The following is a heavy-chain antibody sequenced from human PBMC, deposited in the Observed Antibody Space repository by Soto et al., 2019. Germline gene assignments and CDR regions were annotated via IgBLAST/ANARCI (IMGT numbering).Heavy chain of an antibody. CDR2: ISYDGSNK. D-gene: IGHD4-4*01. J-gene: IGHJ6*03. Sequence: GGSLRLSCAASGFTFSSYGMHWVRQAPGKGLEWVAVISYDGSNKYYADSVKGRFTISRDNSKNTLYLQMNSLRAEDTAVYYCAKSYPETTGDYYYYYYMDVWGKGTTVTVSS. V-gene: IGHV3-30*18. CDR1: GFTFSSYG. CDR3: AKSYPETTGDYYYYYYMDV.